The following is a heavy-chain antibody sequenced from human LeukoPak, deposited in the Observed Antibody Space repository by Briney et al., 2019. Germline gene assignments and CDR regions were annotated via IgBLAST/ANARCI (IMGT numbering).Heavy chain of an antibody. Sequence: GGSLRLPCAASGFTFSDYYMNWIRPAPGKGLAWVAYISSSSDFTNYADSVKGRFTISRDNAKNSLYLQMNSLRADDTAVYYCARRYYDFLTGYYNWYFDLWGRGTLVTVSS. CDR2: ISSSSDFT. CDR1: GFTFSDYY. CDR3: ARRYYDFLTGYYNWYFDL. J-gene: IGHJ2*01. V-gene: IGHV3-11*03. D-gene: IGHD3-9*01.